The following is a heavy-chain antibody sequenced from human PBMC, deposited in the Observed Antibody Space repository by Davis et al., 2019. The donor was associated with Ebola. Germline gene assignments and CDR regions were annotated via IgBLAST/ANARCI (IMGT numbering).Heavy chain of an antibody. Sequence: GESLKISCAASGFTFSSYGMHWVRQAPGKGLEWVAVISYDGSNKYYADSVKGRFTISRDNSKNTLYLQMNSLRAEDTAVYYCARVDVWGSYRIDYWGQGTLVTVSS. CDR3: ARVDVWGSYRIDY. CDR2: ISYDGSNK. CDR1: GFTFSSYG. V-gene: IGHV3-30*03. D-gene: IGHD3-16*02. J-gene: IGHJ4*02.